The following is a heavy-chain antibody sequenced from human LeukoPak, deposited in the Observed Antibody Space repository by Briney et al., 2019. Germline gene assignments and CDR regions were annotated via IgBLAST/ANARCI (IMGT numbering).Heavy chain of an antibody. CDR1: GGSISRYY. J-gene: IGHJ6*02. D-gene: IGHD6-13*01. V-gene: IGHV4-59*01. Sequence: SETLSLTCTVSGGSISRYYWSWIRQPPGKGLEWIGYIYSSGSTKYNPSLKSRVTISVDTSKNHFSLRLSSVTAADTAVYHCARVPTAAGTYYYDFHGLDVWGQGTTVTVSS. CDR2: IYSSGST. CDR3: ARVPTAAGTYYYDFHGLDV.